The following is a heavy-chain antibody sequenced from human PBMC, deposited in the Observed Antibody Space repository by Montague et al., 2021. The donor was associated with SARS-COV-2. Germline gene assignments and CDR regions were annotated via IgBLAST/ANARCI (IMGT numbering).Heavy chain of an antibody. V-gene: IGHV3-48*03. Sequence: SLRLSCAASGFTFSSYEMNWVRQAPGKGLEWVSYISSSGSTIYYAGSVKGRFTISRDNAKNSLYLQMNSLRAEDTAVYYCARASLPGVRGYYYGMDVWGQGTTVTVSS. CDR1: GFTFSSYE. CDR3: ARASLPGVRGYYYGMDV. J-gene: IGHJ6*02. D-gene: IGHD3-10*01. CDR2: ISSSGSTI.